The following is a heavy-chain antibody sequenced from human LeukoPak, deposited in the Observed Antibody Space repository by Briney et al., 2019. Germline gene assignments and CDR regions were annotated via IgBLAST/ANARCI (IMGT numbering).Heavy chain of an antibody. CDR3: ARDSGGAAVVDP. CDR1: GGSISSSSYY. J-gene: IGHJ5*02. V-gene: IGHV4-39*07. D-gene: IGHD6-13*01. CDR2: IYYSGST. Sequence: SETLSLTCTVSGGSISSSSYYWGWIRQPPGKGLEWIGSIYYSGSTYYNPSLKSRVTISVDTSKNQFSLKLSSVTAADTAVYYCARDSGGAAVVDPWAREPWSPSPQ.